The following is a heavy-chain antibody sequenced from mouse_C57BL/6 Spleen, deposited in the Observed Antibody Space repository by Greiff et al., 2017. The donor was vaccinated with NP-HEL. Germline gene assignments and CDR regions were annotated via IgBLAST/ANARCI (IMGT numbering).Heavy chain of an antibody. CDR1: GYSFTDYN. CDR3: ASQIYYGNPYAMDY. V-gene: IGHV1-39*01. Sequence: VQLQQSGPELVKPGASVKISCKASGYSFTDYNMNWVKQSNGKSLEWIGVINPNYGTTSYNQKFKGKATLTVDQSSSTAYMQLNSLTSEDSAVYYCASQIYYGNPYAMDYWGQGTSVTVSS. D-gene: IGHD2-1*01. CDR2: INPNYGTT. J-gene: IGHJ4*01.